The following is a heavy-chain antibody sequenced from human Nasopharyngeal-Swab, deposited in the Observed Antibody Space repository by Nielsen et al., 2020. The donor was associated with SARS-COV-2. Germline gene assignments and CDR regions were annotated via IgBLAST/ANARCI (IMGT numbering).Heavy chain of an antibody. CDR2: IYYSRDT. CDR3: ARTLYDIVTDQYEGYDT. J-gene: IGHJ5*02. Sequence: SETLSLTCAVSGVFISRCGAYWSWLRQPPGQGWEWIGYIYYSRDTDYNPALQGRVSISADTTRNQFSLKLTSVTAADTAVYYCARTLYDIVTDQYEGYDTWGPGILATVSS. D-gene: IGHD3-9*01. V-gene: IGHV4-30-4*08. CDR1: GVFISRCGAY.